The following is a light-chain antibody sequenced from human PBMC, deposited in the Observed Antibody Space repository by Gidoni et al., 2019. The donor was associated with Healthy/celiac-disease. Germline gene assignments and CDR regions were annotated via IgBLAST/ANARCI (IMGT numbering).Light chain of an antibody. Sequence: DIQLTQSPSFLSASVGDSVTITCRASPGISSYLAWDQQKPGKAPKLLIYAASTLQSGVPSRFSGSGSGTEFTLTISSLQPEDLATYYCQQLNSYPLFTFXPXTKVDIK. CDR1: PGISSY. CDR2: AAS. V-gene: IGKV1-9*01. J-gene: IGKJ3*01. CDR3: QQLNSYPLFT.